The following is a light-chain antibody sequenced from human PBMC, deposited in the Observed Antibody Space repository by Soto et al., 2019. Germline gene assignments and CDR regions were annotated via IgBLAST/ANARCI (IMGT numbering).Light chain of an antibody. CDR1: QYVGTR. J-gene: IGKJ1*01. CDR3: HQRQSCPRT. V-gene: IGKV3-11*01. Sequence: EIVLTQSPATLSSSPGETATLSCRASQYVGTRLAWYQHKPGQAPRLLIYYTSNRATGIPARFSGSGSGTDFTLTINSLAPEDFAIYYCHQRQSCPRTFGQGTKVDIK. CDR2: YTS.